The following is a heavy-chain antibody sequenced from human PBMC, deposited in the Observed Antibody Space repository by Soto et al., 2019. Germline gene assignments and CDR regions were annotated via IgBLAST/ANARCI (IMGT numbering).Heavy chain of an antibody. Sequence: QITLKESGPPLVKPTQTLTLTCTFSGFSLSTSGVGVGWIRQPPGKALEWLALIYWDDDKRYSPSLKSRLTITKDTSKNQVVLTMTNMDPVDTATYYCAHVELVQSAFDIWGQGTMVTVSS. J-gene: IGHJ3*02. CDR1: GFSLSTSGVG. D-gene: IGHD6-13*01. V-gene: IGHV2-5*02. CDR2: IYWDDDK. CDR3: AHVELVQSAFDI.